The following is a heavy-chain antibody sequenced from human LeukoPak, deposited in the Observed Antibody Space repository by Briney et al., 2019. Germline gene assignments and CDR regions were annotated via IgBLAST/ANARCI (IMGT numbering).Heavy chain of an antibody. D-gene: IGHD3-10*01. V-gene: IGHV4-39*01. J-gene: IGHJ4*02. CDR2: IYYSGST. CDR1: GGSFSSSSFY. CDR3: GKQFIPDYGSASSFEY. Sequence: PSETLSLTCTVSGGSFSSSSFYWGWIRQPPGKGLEWVGTIYYSGSTYYNPPLKGRVTISVDTSKIQFSLKVRSVTAADTAVYYCGKQFIPDYGSASSFEYWGQGILVTVSS.